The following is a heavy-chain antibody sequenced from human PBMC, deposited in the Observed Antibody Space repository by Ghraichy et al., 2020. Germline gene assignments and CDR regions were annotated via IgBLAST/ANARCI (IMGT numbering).Heavy chain of an antibody. D-gene: IGHD6-6*01. CDR2: IWYDGSNK. CDR3: ARESRSSSSNDY. J-gene: IGHJ4*02. CDR1: GFTFSSYG. Sequence: GGSLRLSCAASGFTFSSYGMHWVRQAPGKGLEWVAVIWYDGSNKYYADSVKGRFTISRDNSKNTLYLQMNSLRAEDTAVYYCARESRSSSSNDYWGQGTLVTVSS. V-gene: IGHV3-33*01.